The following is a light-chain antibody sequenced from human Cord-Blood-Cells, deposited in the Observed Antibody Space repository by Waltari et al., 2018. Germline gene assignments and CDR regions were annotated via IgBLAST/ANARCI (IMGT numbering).Light chain of an antibody. CDR1: SSDVGGYNY. Sequence: QSALTQPASVSGSPGQSITISCTGTSSDVGGYNYVSWYQQHPGNAPKLMIYDVSKRPSGVSNRFSGSKSGNTASLTISGLQAEDEADYYCSSYTSSSTFVVFGGGTKLTVL. CDR3: SSYTSSSTFVV. CDR2: DVS. J-gene: IGLJ2*01. V-gene: IGLV2-14*01.